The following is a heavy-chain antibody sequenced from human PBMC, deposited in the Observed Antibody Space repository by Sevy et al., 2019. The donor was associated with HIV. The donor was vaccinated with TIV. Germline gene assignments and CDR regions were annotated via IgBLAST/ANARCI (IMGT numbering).Heavy chain of an antibody. Sequence: GGSLRLSCAASGFTFSTYAMSWVRQAPGKGLEWVSGISGSGISIYHAGSVKGRFTISRDNSKNTLILQMNSLRAEDTAIYYCAKELPGYQYDSSGNLDTWGQGRLVIVSS. V-gene: IGHV3-23*01. CDR3: AKELPGYQYDSSGNLDT. D-gene: IGHD6-19*01. CDR2: ISGSGISI. CDR1: GFTFSTYA. J-gene: IGHJ5*02.